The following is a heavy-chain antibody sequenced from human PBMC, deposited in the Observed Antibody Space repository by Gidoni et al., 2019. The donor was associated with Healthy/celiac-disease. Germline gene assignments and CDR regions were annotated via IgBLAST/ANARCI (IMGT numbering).Heavy chain of an antibody. Sequence: EVQLVESGGGLVQPGGSLRLSCAASGFTFSSYEMNWVRKAPGKGLEWVSYISSSGSTIYYADSVKGRFTIPRDNAKNSLYLQRNSLRAEDTAVYYCARVPLEAVTTNWFDPWGQGTLVTVSS. J-gene: IGHJ5*02. CDR3: ARVPLEAVTTNWFDP. CDR1: GFTFSSYE. D-gene: IGHD4-4*01. V-gene: IGHV3-48*03. CDR2: ISSSGSTI.